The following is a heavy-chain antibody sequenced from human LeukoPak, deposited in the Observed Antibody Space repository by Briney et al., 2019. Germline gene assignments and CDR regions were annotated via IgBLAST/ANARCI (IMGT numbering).Heavy chain of an antibody. CDR2: ISSSGSTK. D-gene: IGHD6-13*01. CDR1: GFTFSDFY. V-gene: IGHV3-11*01. J-gene: IGHJ3*02. CDR3: ARVGRTITAAGFGAFDI. Sequence: GGSLRLSCAASGFTFSDFYMSWIRQAPGKGLKWISYISSSGSTKYYADSVKGRFTISRDNARNSLYLQMNGLRAEDTAVYYCARVGRTITAAGFGAFDIWGQGTRVTVSS.